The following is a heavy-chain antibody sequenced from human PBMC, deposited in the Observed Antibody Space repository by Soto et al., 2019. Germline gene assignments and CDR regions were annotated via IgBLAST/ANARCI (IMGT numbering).Heavy chain of an antibody. CDR2: INHGGNT. CDR1: GGSLSDYS. CDR3: AGGGGNSGYFFDY. J-gene: IGHJ4*02. D-gene: IGHD5-12*01. Sequence: QVQLRQWGAGLLKPSETLSLRCAVYGGSLSDYSWSWIRQSPEKGLEWIGEINHGGNTKYNPSLKSRVTISVDTSKNQVSLILTSATAADTAVYRCAGGGGNSGYFFDYWGRGTLVTVSS. V-gene: IGHV4-34*02.